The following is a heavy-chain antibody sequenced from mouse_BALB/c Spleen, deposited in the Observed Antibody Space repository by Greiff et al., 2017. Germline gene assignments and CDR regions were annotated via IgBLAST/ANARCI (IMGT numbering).Heavy chain of an antibody. CDR1: GYSFTGYN. V-gene: IGHV1-39*01. CDR3: ARLSRRDYAMDY. Sequence: EVQRVESGPELEKPGASVKISCKASGYSFTGYNMNWVKQSNGKSLEWIGNIDPYYGGTSYNQKFKGKATLTVDKSSSTAYMQLKSLTSEDSAVYYCARLSRRDYAMDYWGQGTSVTVSS. J-gene: IGHJ4*01. CDR2: IDPYYGGT.